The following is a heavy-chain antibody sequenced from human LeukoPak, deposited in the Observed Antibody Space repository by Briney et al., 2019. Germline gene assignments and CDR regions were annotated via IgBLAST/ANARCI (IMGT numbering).Heavy chain of an antibody. Sequence: PGGSLRLSCAASGFTFSSYAMSWVRQAPGKGLEWVSAISGSGGSTYYADSVKGRFTISRDNSKNTLYLQMNSLRAEDTAVYYCAKLPLRYFDWLLYDYWGQGTLVTVSS. CDR1: GFTFSSYA. CDR2: ISGSGGST. D-gene: IGHD3-9*01. CDR3: AKLPLRYFDWLLYDY. V-gene: IGHV3-23*01. J-gene: IGHJ4*02.